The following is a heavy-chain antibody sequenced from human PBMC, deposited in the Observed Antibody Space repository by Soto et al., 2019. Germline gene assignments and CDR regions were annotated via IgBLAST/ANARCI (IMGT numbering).Heavy chain of an antibody. CDR1: GGSISSYY. V-gene: IGHV4-59*01. CDR2: IYHTGST. Sequence: QVQLQESGPGLVKPSETLSLTCTVSGGSISSYYWSWIRQPPGKGLEWIGYIYHTGSTNYNPSLKSRITLSAYTSKNQFSLKLSSVTAADTAMYYCARVDSSGSYFDHWGQGTLVTVSS. D-gene: IGHD3-22*01. CDR3: ARVDSSGSYFDH. J-gene: IGHJ4*02.